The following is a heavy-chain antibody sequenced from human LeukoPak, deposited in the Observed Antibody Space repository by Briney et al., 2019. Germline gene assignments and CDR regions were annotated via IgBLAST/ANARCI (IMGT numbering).Heavy chain of an antibody. CDR1: GFTLSSYE. Sequence: GGSLRLSCAASGFTLSSYEMNWVRQAPGKGLEWVSYISSSGSTKYYADSVKGRFTISRDNAENSLYLQMNSLRAEDTAVYYCARRYCSSTSCTLDYSGDRTLVTVSS. CDR2: ISSSGSTK. J-gene: IGHJ4*01. CDR3: ARRYCSSTSCTLDY. D-gene: IGHD2-2*01. V-gene: IGHV3-48*03.